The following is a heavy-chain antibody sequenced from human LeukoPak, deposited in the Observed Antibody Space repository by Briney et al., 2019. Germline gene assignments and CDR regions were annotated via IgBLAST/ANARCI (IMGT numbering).Heavy chain of an antibody. V-gene: IGHV3-30*02. J-gene: IGHJ1*01. CDR3: ARDSGTWFYLQD. D-gene: IGHD2/OR15-2a*01. Sequence: GGSLRLSCAASGFSFGSYAMHWVRQAPGKGLEWVAFIRYGGSRQFYADSVRGRFTISRDNPKNTLYLQMNSLRGEDTAVYFCARDSGTWFYLQDWGQGTLVTVSS. CDR1: GFSFGSYA. CDR2: IRYGGSRQ.